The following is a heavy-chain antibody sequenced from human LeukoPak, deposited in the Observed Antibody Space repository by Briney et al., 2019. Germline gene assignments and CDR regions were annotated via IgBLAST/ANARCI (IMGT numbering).Heavy chain of an antibody. CDR1: GFTFSSYS. CDR3: ASRMYYYDTSGYSSDAFDI. D-gene: IGHD3-22*01. Sequence: GGSLRLSCAASGFTFSSYSMNWVRQAPGKGLEWVSYISSSSSTIYYADSVKGRFTISRDNAKNSLYLQMNSLRAEDTAVYYCASRMYYYDTSGYSSDAFDIWGQGTMVTVSS. CDR2: ISSSSSTI. V-gene: IGHV3-48*01. J-gene: IGHJ3*02.